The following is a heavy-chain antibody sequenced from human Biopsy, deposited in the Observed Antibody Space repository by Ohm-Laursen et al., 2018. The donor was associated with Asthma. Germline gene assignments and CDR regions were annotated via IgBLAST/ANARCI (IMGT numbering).Heavy chain of an antibody. Sequence: SLRLSCTASRFTYEMHWVRQAPGKGLEWVAVISYDGSSIYYADSVKGRFTISRDNSKNTLSLQMNSLTAEDTAVYYCAREGVARTHIEDWGQGTLVTVSS. V-gene: IGHV3-30-3*01. J-gene: IGHJ4*02. CDR3: AREGVARTHIED. CDR1: RFTYE. CDR2: ISYDGSSI. D-gene: IGHD5-12*01.